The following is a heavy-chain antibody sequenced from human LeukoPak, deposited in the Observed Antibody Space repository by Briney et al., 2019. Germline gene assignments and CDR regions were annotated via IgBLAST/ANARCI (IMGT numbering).Heavy chain of an antibody. CDR1: GFTFAASA. D-gene: IGHD6-19*01. J-gene: IGHJ4*02. V-gene: IGHV3-23*01. CDR2: FTISGDVE. Sequence: GGSLRLSCAASGFTFAASALAWVRQAPGKGLEWVSTFTISGDVEEYSDSVRGRFTISRDNSKNTVYLQMNSLRAEDTARYYCAKLIRYSGWPLDYWGQGTLVTVSS. CDR3: AKLIRYSGWPLDY.